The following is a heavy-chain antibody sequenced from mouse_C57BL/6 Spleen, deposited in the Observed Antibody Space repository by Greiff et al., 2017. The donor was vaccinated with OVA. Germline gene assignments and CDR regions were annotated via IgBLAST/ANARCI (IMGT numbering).Heavy chain of an antibody. CDR3: ARSGVTTRDWYFDV. J-gene: IGHJ1*03. V-gene: IGHV1-42*01. CDR2: INPSTGGT. Sequence: EVHLVESGPELVKPGASVKISCKASGYSFTGYYMNWVKQSPEKSLEWIGEINPSTGGTTYNQKFKAKATLTVDKSSSTAYMQLKSLTSEDSAVYYCARSGVTTRDWYFDVWGTGTTVTVSS. CDR1: GYSFTGYY. D-gene: IGHD2-2*01.